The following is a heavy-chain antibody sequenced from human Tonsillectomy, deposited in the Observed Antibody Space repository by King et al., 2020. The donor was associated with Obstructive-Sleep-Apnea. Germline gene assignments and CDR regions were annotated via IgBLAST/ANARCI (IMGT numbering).Heavy chain of an antibody. CDR2: ISYDVRKK. J-gene: IGHJ1*01. CDR3: ARQYAGGAEYFHH. CDR1: GFTFSNYA. V-gene: IGHV3-30*09. D-gene: IGHD1-14*01. Sequence: QLVQSGGGVVQPGTSLRLSCAVSGFTFSNYAMHWVRQAPGKGLEWVAVISYDVRKKYYADSGKGRFAISRDNSQNTLYLQMDSLRVEDTAVFYCARQYAGGAEYFHHWGHGTLVTVSS.